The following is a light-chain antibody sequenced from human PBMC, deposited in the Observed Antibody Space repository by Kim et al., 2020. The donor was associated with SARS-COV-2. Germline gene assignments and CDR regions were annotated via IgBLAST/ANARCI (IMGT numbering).Light chain of an antibody. Sequence: ASVGDRVTSSCRASQNIGTYLAWYQHEPGKAPTLLVYQASSLESGVPSRFSGSGSETEFILTISSLQPDDFATYYCQHYNSYPYTFGQGTKLEIK. CDR3: QHYNSYPYT. CDR1: QNIGTY. CDR2: QAS. J-gene: IGKJ2*01. V-gene: IGKV1-5*03.